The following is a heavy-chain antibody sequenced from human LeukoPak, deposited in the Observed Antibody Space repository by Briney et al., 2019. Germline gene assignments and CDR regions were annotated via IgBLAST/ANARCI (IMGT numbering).Heavy chain of an antibody. D-gene: IGHD2/OR15-2a*01. CDR2: IGSGGATT. CDR3: AKDTWVRRYFDY. V-gene: IGHV3-23*01. Sequence: PGGSLRLSCAASGFTFSSYAMSWVRQAPGKGLEWVSAIGSGGATTYYADSVKGRFTISRDNSKNTLFLQINNLRAEDKAVYYCAKDTWVRRYFDYWGQGTLVTVSS. CDR1: GFTFSSYA. J-gene: IGHJ4*02.